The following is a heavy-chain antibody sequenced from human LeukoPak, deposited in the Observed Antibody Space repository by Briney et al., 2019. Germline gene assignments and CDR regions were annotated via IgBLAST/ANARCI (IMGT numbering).Heavy chain of an antibody. D-gene: IGHD6-13*01. Sequence: SQTLSLTCAISGDSVSSNSASWNWIRQSPSGGLEWLGRTYYRSKWYNEYAASVKGRITVNPDTSKNQISLHLNSVTPEDTAVYYGARRSAAGPIDYWGQGTLVTVSS. J-gene: IGHJ4*02. CDR1: GDSVSSNSAS. CDR3: ARRSAAGPIDY. V-gene: IGHV6-1*01. CDR2: TYYRSKWYN.